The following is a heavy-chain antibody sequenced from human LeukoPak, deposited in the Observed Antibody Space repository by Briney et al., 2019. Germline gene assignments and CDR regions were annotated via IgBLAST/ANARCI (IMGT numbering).Heavy chain of an antibody. Sequence: SETLSLTCAVYGGSFSGYYWSWIRQPPGKGLEWIGEINHSGSTNCNPSLKSRVTISVDTSKNQFSLKLSSVTAADTAVYYCARGGRGDYRNEYYFDYWGQGTLVTVSS. D-gene: IGHD4-11*01. CDR3: ARGGRGDYRNEYYFDY. J-gene: IGHJ4*02. CDR2: INHSGST. V-gene: IGHV4-34*01. CDR1: GGSFSGYY.